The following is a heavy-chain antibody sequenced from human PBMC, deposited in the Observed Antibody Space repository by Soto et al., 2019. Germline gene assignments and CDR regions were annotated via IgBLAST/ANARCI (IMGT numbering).Heavy chain of an antibody. CDR3: ARDHLTKTVTEDY. CDR1: GGTFSSYT. Sequence: QVQLVQSGAEVKKPGSSVKVSCKASGGTFSSYTIIWVRQAPGQGLEWMGRIIPILGIANYAQKFQGRVTITADKSTSTAYMELSSLRSEDTAVYYCARDHLTKTVTEDYWGQGTLVTVSS. D-gene: IGHD4-17*01. V-gene: IGHV1-69*08. J-gene: IGHJ4*02. CDR2: IIPILGIA.